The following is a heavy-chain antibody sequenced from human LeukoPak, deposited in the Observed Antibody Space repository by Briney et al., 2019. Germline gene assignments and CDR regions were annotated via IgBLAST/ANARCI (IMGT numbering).Heavy chain of an antibody. CDR3: ARGYDSSGYYHNWFDP. CDR1: GGSISSYC. J-gene: IGHJ5*02. V-gene: IGHV4-4*07. D-gene: IGHD3-22*01. Sequence: SETLSLTCTVSGGSISSYCWSWIRQPAGKGLEWIGRIYTSGSTNYNPSLKSRVTMSVDTSKNQFSLKLSSVTAADTAVYYCARGYDSSGYYHNWFDPWGQGTLVTVSS. CDR2: IYTSGST.